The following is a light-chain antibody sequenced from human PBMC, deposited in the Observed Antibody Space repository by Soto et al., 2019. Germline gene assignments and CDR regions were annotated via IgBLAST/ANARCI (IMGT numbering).Light chain of an antibody. Sequence: VLTQSPGTLSLSPGERATISCRASQTISSSYLAWYQHKPGQAPRLLIYGASSRATGIPHRFSWSGSGTDFTLTISRLEPEDCGVYYCQQYGGSPPYTFGQGTRLEIK. J-gene: IGKJ2*01. CDR3: QQYGGSPPYT. CDR1: QTISSSY. CDR2: GAS. V-gene: IGKV3-20*01.